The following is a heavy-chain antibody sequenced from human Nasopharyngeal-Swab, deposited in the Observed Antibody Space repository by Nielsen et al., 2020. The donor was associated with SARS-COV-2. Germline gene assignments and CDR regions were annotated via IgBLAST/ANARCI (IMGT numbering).Heavy chain of an antibody. Sequence: GESLKISCAASGFTVSSNYMSWVRQAPGKGLEWVSVIYSGGSTYYADSVKGRFTISRDNSKNTLYLQMNSLRAEDTAVYYCARDSSSAFDYWGQGTLVTVSS. CDR1: GFTVSSNY. CDR2: IYSGGST. J-gene: IGHJ4*02. D-gene: IGHD6-13*01. CDR3: ARDSSSAFDY. V-gene: IGHV3-53*01.